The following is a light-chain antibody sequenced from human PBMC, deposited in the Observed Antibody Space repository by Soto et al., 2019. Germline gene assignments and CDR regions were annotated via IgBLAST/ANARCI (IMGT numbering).Light chain of an antibody. CDR3: SSYTISYFYV. V-gene: IGLV2-14*01. CDR1: GRDIGAYDY. Sequence: QSALTQPASVSGSPGQSITISCTGSGRDIGAYDYVSWYQQHPGKAPKLIIYGVKNRPSGVSNRFSASKSAFTASLTISGLQTEDEADYYCSSYTISYFYVFGPGTKVTVL. J-gene: IGLJ1*01. CDR2: GVK.